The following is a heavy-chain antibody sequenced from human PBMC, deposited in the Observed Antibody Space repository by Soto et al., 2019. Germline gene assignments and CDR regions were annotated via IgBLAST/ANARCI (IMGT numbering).Heavy chain of an antibody. J-gene: IGHJ3*02. CDR1: GGTFSSYA. D-gene: IGHD3-10*01. CDR2: IIPIFGTA. CDR3: ARDLSKASGQANAFDI. Sequence: QVQLVQSGAEVKKPGSSVKVSCKASGGTFSSYAISWVRQAPGQGLEWMGGIIPIFGTANYAQKFQGRVTITAEESTSTAYMELRSLRSEDTAVYYCARDLSKASGQANAFDIWGQGTMVTVSS. V-gene: IGHV1-69*01.